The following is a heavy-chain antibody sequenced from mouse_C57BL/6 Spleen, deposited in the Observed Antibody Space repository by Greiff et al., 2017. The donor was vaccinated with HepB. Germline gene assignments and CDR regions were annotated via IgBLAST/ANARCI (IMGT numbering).Heavy chain of an antibody. Sequence: QVQLKESGPELVKPGASVKISCKASGYAFSSSWMNWVKQRPGKGLEWIGRIYPGDGDTNYNGKFKGKATLTADKSSSPAYMQLSSLTSEDSAVYFCAKTTVVAYYFDYWGQGTTLTVSS. CDR3: AKTTVVAYYFDY. CDR1: GYAFSSSW. D-gene: IGHD1-1*01. CDR2: IYPGDGDT. V-gene: IGHV1-82*01. J-gene: IGHJ2*01.